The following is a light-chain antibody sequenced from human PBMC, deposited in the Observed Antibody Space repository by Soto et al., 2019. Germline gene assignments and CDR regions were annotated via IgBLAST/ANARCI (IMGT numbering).Light chain of an antibody. CDR2: GAS. CDR3: QQGHNWPLT. J-gene: IGKJ2*01. Sequence: EIVITQSPATLSVSPGESATLSCRASQSISSELAWYQQKPGQPPRLLIYGASTRATGVPARFTGSGSGSDFTLTISGLQSEDFAVYYCQQGHNWPLTLGQGTRLEI. V-gene: IGKV3-15*01. CDR1: QSISSE.